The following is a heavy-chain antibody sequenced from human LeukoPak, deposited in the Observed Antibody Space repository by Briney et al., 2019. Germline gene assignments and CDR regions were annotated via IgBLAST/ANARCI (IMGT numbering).Heavy chain of an antibody. J-gene: IGHJ4*02. CDR2: INPNSGGT. CDR3: ARGRIIQLPEVN. V-gene: IGHV1-2*02. CDR1: GYTFSDYY. D-gene: IGHD5-18*01. Sequence: ASVKVSCKASGYTFSDYYMHWVRQAPGQGLEWMGWINPNSGGTDSPQKFQGRVTMTRDTSITTAYMELSSLRSDDTAVYYCARGRIIQLPEVNWGQGTLVTVSS.